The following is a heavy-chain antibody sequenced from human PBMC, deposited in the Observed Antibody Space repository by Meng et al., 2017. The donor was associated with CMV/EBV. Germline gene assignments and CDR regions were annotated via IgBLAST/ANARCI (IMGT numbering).Heavy chain of an antibody. Sequence: VPLQRWGAGLFSSSETLSLSCSVCGGYFSGYYWSWIRHPPGKGLEWIGEINHSGSTNYNPSLKSRVTISVDTSKNQFSLKLSSVTAADTAVYYCARGGIAAAGPFDYWGQGTLVTVSS. CDR3: ARGGIAAAGPFDY. D-gene: IGHD6-13*01. CDR2: INHSGST. J-gene: IGHJ4*02. CDR1: GGYFSGYY. V-gene: IGHV4-34*01.